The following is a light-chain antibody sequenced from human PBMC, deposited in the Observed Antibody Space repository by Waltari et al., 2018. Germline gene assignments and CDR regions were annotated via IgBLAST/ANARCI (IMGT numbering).Light chain of an antibody. Sequence: DIQMTQSPSSLSASVGDRVPITCRASQGISNCLAWYQQKPGKVPKLLIDAASTLQSGVPSRFSGSGSGTDFTLTISSLQPEDVATYYCQKYNSVPLTFGGGTKVEIK. V-gene: IGKV1-27*01. J-gene: IGKJ4*01. CDR3: QKYNSVPLT. CDR2: AAS. CDR1: QGISNC.